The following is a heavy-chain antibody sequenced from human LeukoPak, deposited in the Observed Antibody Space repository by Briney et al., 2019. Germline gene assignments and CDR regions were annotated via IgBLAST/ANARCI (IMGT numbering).Heavy chain of an antibody. D-gene: IGHD3-22*01. CDR3: AKDRDSSGYPLHFDY. J-gene: IGHJ4*02. V-gene: IGHV3-23*01. CDR2: ISGSGGST. Sequence: SGGSLRLSCAASGFTFSSYGMSWVRQAPGKGLEWVSAISGSGGSTYYADSVKGRFTISRDNSKNTLYLQMNSLRAEDTAVYYCAKDRDSSGYPLHFDYWGQGTLVTVSS. CDR1: GFTFSSYG.